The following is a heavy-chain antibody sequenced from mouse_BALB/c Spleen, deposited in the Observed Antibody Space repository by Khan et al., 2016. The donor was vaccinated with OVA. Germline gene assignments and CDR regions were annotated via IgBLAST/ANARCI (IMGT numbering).Heavy chain of an antibody. CDR1: GFNIKDYY. CDR2: IDPANGNT. CDR3: ARDGYSPWFAD. Sequence: VQLQESGAELVRPGALVNLSCTASGFNIKDYYIHWVKQRPEQGLEWIGWIDPANGNTIYDPKFQGKASITSDTSSHTAYLQLSSLTSEDPAVFYYARDGYSPWFADWGQGTLVTVSA. D-gene: IGHD2-3*01. J-gene: IGHJ3*01. V-gene: IGHV14-1*02.